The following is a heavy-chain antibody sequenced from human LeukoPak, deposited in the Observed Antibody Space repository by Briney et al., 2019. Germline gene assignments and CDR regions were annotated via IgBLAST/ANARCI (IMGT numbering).Heavy chain of an antibody. J-gene: IGHJ3*02. CDR1: GFTFSNHA. D-gene: IGHD4-17*01. CDR3: ARDTLVYADSPDAFDI. V-gene: IGHV3-48*03. Sequence: PGRSLRLSCAASGFTFSNHAMHWVRQAPGKGLEWVSYIGSSGSTVYYADSVKGRFTISRDNAKNSMYLQMNSLRDEDTAVYYCARDTLVYADSPDAFDIWGQGTMVTVSS. CDR2: IGSSGSTV.